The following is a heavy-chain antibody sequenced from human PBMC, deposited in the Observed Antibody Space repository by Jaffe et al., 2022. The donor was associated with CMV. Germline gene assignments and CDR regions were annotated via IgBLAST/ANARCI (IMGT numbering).Heavy chain of an antibody. V-gene: IGHV6-1*01. D-gene: IGHD3-22*01. CDR2: TYYRSKWYN. CDR1: GDSVSSNSAA. Sequence: QVQLQQSGPGLVKPSQTLSLTCAISGDSVSSNSAAWNWIRQSPSRGLEWLGRTYYRSKWYNDYAVSVKSRITINPDTSKNQFSLQLNSVTPEDTAVYYCAREAFFHYYDSSGYYDEEGWFDPWGQGTLVTVSS. J-gene: IGHJ5*02. CDR3: AREAFFHYYDSSGYYDEEGWFDP.